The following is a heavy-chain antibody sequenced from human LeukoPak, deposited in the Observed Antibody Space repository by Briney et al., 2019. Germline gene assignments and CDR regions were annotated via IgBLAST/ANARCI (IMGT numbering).Heavy chain of an antibody. CDR1: GGSISSGGYY. J-gene: IGHJ4*02. Sequence: PSETLSLTCTVSGGSISSGGYYWSWIRQHPGKGLEWIGYIYYSGSTYYNPSLKSRVTISVDTSKNQFSLKLSYVTAADTAVYYCARVRGLLYYFDYWGQGTLVTVSS. CDR3: ARVRGLLYYFDY. CDR2: IYYSGST. D-gene: IGHD3-10*01. V-gene: IGHV4-31*03.